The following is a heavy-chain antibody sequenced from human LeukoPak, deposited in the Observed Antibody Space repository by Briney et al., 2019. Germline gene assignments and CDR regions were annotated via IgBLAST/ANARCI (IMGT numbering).Heavy chain of an antibody. D-gene: IGHD3-22*01. CDR3: ARAHYDSDFFDY. CDR2: IYTSGST. CDR1: GGSISSGSYY. J-gene: IGHJ4*02. Sequence: PSETLSLTCTVSGGSISSGSYYWRWLRQPAGKGLEWIGRIYTSGSTNYNPSLKSRVTISVDTSKNQFSLKLSSVTAADTAVYYCARAHYDSDFFDYWGQGTLVTVSS. V-gene: IGHV4-61*02.